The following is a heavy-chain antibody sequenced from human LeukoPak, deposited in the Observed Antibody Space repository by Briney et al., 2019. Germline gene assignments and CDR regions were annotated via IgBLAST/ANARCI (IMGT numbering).Heavy chain of an antibody. J-gene: IGHJ4*02. D-gene: IGHD3-22*01. CDR1: GGTFSSYA. Sequence: ASVKVSCKASGGTFSSYAISWVRQAPGQGLEWMGGIIPIFGTANYAQKFQGRVTITADESTSTAYMELSSLRSEDTAVYYCARDPEGYYDSTQTSTYYFDYWGQGTLVTVSS. CDR2: IIPIFGTA. CDR3: ARDPEGYYDSTQTSTYYFDY. V-gene: IGHV1-69*13.